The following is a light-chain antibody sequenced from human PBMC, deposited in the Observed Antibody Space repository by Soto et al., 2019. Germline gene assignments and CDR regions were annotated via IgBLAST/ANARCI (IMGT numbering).Light chain of an antibody. Sequence: DIQMTQSPSSLSASVGDRVTINCRASQSISNYLNWYQEKPGKAPKLLIYAASNLQSGVPSRFSGSGSGTEFTLTIRNVQPEDCANYYCQNSHRTPFTFGPGTKVDI. CDR3: QNSHRTPFT. CDR1: QSISNY. V-gene: IGKV1-39*01. J-gene: IGKJ3*01. CDR2: AAS.